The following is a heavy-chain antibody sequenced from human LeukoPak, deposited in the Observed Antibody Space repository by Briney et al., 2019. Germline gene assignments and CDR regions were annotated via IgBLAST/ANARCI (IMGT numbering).Heavy chain of an antibody. CDR1: GGSISSYY. J-gene: IGHJ4*02. CDR3: ARGGYYYGSGSYSGFGY. Sequence: SETLSLTCTVSGGSISSYYWSWIRQPPGKGLEWLGYIYYSGSTNYNPSLKSRVTISVDTSKNQFSLKLSSVTAAGTAVYYCARGGYYYGSGSYSGFGYWGQGTLVTVSS. CDR2: IYYSGST. V-gene: IGHV4-59*01. D-gene: IGHD3-10*01.